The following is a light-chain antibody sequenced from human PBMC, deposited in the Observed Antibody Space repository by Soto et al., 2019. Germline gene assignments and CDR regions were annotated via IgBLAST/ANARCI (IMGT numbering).Light chain of an antibody. J-gene: IGLJ2*01. V-gene: IGLV2-23*01. Sequence: QSALTQPASVSGSPGQSITISCTGTSSDVGSYNLVSWYQQHPGKAPKLMIYEGSKRPSGVSNRFSGSKSGNTASLTISGLQAEDEADYYCCSYAGSSLFGGGTKFTDL. CDR3: CSYAGSSL. CDR1: SSDVGSYNL. CDR2: EGS.